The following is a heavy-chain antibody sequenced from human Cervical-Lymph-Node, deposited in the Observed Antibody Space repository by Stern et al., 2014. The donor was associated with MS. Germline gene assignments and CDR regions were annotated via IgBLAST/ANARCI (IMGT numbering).Heavy chain of an antibody. CDR3: ARGPSGAYTYDFDF. CDR1: GYTFPVYY. J-gene: IGHJ4*02. Sequence: QMQLVQSGAEVRKPGASVKVSCKASGYTFPVYYLPWVRQAPGQGLEWMGWLNPNSGGTNYAQRFQGWVTMTRDTSINTAYLELSRLRSNDTAVYYCARGPSGAYTYDFDFWGQGTLVTVSS. D-gene: IGHD5-18*01. CDR2: LNPNSGGT. V-gene: IGHV1-2*04.